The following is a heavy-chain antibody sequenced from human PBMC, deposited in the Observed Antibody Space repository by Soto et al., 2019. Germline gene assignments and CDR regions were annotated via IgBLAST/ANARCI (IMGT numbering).Heavy chain of an antibody. V-gene: IGHV3-23*01. CDR3: AKDSAAHKVVVAATPRYFQH. J-gene: IGHJ1*01. Sequence: PGGSLRLSCAASGFTFSNYVMSWIRQAPGKGLEWVSSISGSGDKTYYLDSVKGRFTISRDNSKNTLFLQMNSLRAEDTAVYYCAKDSAAHKVVVAATPRYFQHWGQGTLVTVSS. CDR1: GFTFSNYV. CDR2: ISGSGDKT. D-gene: IGHD2-15*01.